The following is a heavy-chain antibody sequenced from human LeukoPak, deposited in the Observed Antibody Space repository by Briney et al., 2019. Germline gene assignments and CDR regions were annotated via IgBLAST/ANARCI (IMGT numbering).Heavy chain of an antibody. Sequence: PSETLSLNCTVSGYSISSGYYWGWIRQHPGKGLEWIGSIYHSGSTYYNPSLKSRVTISVDTSKNQFSLKLSSVTAADTAVYYCARVPYYDFWSGYYRGWFDPWGQGTLVTVSS. D-gene: IGHD3-3*01. J-gene: IGHJ5*02. CDR3: ARVPYYDFWSGYYRGWFDP. CDR2: IYHSGST. CDR1: GYSISSGYY. V-gene: IGHV4-38-2*02.